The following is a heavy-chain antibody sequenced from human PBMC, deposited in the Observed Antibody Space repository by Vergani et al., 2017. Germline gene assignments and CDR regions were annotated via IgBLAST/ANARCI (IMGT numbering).Heavy chain of an antibody. Sequence: EVQVLESGGDVVQPGGSLRLSCAATGFTSSNFAMAWVRQAPGKGLECVSEISGNGGSTFYAASVKGRFTISRDNSNNMLYLQMNNLRAEDTAVYYCAILSSIIQLWPNAFDVWGPGTVVTVSS. V-gene: IGHV3-23*01. CDR2: ISGNGGST. CDR1: GFTSSNFA. J-gene: IGHJ3*01. D-gene: IGHD3-16*02. CDR3: AILSSIIQLWPNAFDV.